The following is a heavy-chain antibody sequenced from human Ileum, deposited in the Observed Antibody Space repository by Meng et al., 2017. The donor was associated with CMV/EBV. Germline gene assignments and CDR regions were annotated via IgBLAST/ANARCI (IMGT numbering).Heavy chain of an antibody. J-gene: IGHJ4*02. CDR2: IDWDDEK. CDR3: ARVYRSGACDC. CDR1: GFSLSTSGMR. D-gene: IGHD6-19*01. V-gene: IGHV2-70D*14. Sequence: SGPTLVKPTQTLTLTCTFSGFSLSTSGMRGSWIRQPPGKALEWLARIDWDDEKFYSTSLKTRLTISKVTPKNQVVLIMTNMDPVDTAPYDCARVYRSGACDCCRQRTLVTVSS.